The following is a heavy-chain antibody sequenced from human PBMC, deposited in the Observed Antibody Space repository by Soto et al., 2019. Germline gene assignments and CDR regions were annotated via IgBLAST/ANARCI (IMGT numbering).Heavy chain of an antibody. CDR3: ARAQQRYCSGGSCYSFGDY. CDR2: ISYDGSNK. V-gene: IGHV3-30-3*01. J-gene: IGHJ4*02. Sequence: VAVISYDGSNKYYADSVKGRFTISRDNSKNTLYLQMNSLRAEDTAVYYCARAQQRYCSGGSCYSFGDYWGQGTLVTVSS. D-gene: IGHD2-15*01.